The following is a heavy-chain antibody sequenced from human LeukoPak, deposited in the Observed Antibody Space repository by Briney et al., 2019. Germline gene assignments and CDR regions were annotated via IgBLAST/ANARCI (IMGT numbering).Heavy chain of an antibody. CDR3: ARVKRQYALLWFGESNYYYYYMDV. D-gene: IGHD3-10*01. J-gene: IGHJ6*03. Sequence: ASVKVSCKASGYTFTNYGINWVRRAPGQGLEWVGWISVNNGNTNYAQRLQGRVTMTTDTSTSTAYMELRSLRSDDTAVYYCARVKRQYALLWFGESNYYYYYMDVWGKGTTVTVSS. V-gene: IGHV1-18*01. CDR2: ISVNNGNT. CDR1: GYTFTNYG.